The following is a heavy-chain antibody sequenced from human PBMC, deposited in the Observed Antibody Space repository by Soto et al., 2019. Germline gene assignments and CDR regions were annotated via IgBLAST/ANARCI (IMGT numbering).Heavy chain of an antibody. CDR2: IGTLFTT. V-gene: IGHV3-13*04. D-gene: IGHD1-1*01. J-gene: IGHJ5*02. CDR1: GFTCSTYD. Sequence: EVQFVESGGALVRPGGSLRLSCVASGFTCSTYDMHWVRQVHGKRLEWVSAIGTLFTTYYTPSVEGRFTVSRENGRISFLHHVDSLIVWYAGLYFCRSGRSNECRSSPPPKFDPWGRGSKFTVSS. CDR3: RSGRSNECRSSPPPKFDP.